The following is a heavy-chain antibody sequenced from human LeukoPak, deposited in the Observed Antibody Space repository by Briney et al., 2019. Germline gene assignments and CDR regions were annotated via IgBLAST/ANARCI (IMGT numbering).Heavy chain of an antibody. CDR3: ARRSSGSYYTYFDY. D-gene: IGHD3-10*01. CDR2: ISSNGGST. V-gene: IGHV3-64*01. J-gene: IGHJ4*02. CDR1: GFTFSSYA. Sequence: GGSLRLSCAASGFTFSSYAMHWVRQAPGKGLEYVSAISSNGGSTYYANSVKGRFTISRDNSKNTLYLQMGSLRAEDMAVYYCARRSSGSYYTYFDYWGQGILVTVSS.